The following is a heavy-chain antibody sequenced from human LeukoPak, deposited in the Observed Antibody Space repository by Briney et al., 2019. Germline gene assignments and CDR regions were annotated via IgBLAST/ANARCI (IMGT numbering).Heavy chain of an antibody. CDR2: IHSGGST. CDR3: ARERDYYFDY. CDR1: GFTVSSNY. V-gene: IGHV3-53*01. J-gene: IGHJ4*02. Sequence: PGGSLRLSCAASGFTVSSNYMNWVRQAPGKGLEWVSVIHSGGSTYYADSVKGRFTISRDNSKNTLFLQMNSLRAEDTAVYYCARERDYYFDYWGQGTLVTVSS.